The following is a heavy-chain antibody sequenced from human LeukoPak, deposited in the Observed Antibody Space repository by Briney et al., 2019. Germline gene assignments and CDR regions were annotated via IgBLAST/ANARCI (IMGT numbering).Heavy chain of an antibody. V-gene: IGHV4-34*01. CDR3: ARGLGTPPTPYYGSGIDY. CDR1: GGSFSGYY. D-gene: IGHD3-10*01. CDR2: INHSGST. J-gene: IGHJ4*02. Sequence: PSETLSLTCAVYGGSFSGYYWSWIRQPPGKGLEWIGEINHSGSTNYNPSLKSRVPISVDTSKNQFSLKLSSVTAADTAVYYCARGLGTPPTPYYGSGIDYWGQGTLVTVSS.